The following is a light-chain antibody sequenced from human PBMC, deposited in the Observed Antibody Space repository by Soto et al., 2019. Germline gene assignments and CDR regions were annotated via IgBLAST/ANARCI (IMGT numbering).Light chain of an antibody. CDR3: QHYVERSPIT. V-gene: IGKV3-15*01. Sequence: EIVMTQSPATLSVSPGERATLSCRASQTVGGNLAWYQQKPGQAPSLLIYDASTRATGIPARFSGSGSGTDFTLTISRLEPEDFALYYCQHYVERSPITFGQGTRLEIK. CDR2: DAS. J-gene: IGKJ5*01. CDR1: QTVGGN.